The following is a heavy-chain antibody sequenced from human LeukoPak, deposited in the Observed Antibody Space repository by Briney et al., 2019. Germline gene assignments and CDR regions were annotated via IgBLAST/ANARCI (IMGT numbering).Heavy chain of an antibody. CDR3: ARHERRAVEFFDY. V-gene: IGHV4-4*02. CDR1: GGSISSTNW. J-gene: IGHJ4*02. D-gene: IGHD6-19*01. Sequence: SETLSLTCGVSGGSISSTNWWSWVRQPPGQGLEWIGEISLRGLTNYNPSLRSRLTMSLDESKNQVSLNLTSVTAADTAVYYCARHERRAVEFFDYWGQGTLVTVSS. CDR2: ISLRGLT.